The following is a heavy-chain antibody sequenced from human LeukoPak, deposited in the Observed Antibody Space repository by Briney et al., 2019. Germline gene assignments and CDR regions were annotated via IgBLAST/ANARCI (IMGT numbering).Heavy chain of an antibody. J-gene: IGHJ3*02. Sequence: SSVKVSCKASGGTFSSYTISWVRPAPGQGLEWMGRIIPILGIANYAQKFQGRVTITADKSTSTAYMALNRLRSEDTAVYYCARGPSGPRDDAFDIWGQGTMVTVSS. V-gene: IGHV1-69*02. CDR3: ARGPSGPRDDAFDI. CDR1: GGTFSSYT. D-gene: IGHD2-15*01. CDR2: IIPILGIA.